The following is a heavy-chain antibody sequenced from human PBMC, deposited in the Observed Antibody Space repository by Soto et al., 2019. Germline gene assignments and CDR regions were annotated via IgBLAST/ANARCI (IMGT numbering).Heavy chain of an antibody. CDR1: GFTFSRYN. Sequence: EVQLVESGGGFVQPGGSLRLSCAASGFTFSRYNMNWVLQAPGKGLEWVSYISSSGSTVYYADSVKGRFTISRDNAKNSLYLQMNSLRDEDTAVYYCANSGNYYMGYWGQGTLVTVSS. V-gene: IGHV3-48*02. D-gene: IGHD5-12*01. CDR2: ISSSGSTV. J-gene: IGHJ4*02. CDR3: ANSGNYYMGY.